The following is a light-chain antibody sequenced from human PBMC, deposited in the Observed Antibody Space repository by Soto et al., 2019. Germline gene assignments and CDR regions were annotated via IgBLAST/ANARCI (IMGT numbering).Light chain of an antibody. V-gene: IGKV1-33*01. Sequence: DIQMTQSPSSLSASVGDRVTITCQASQDISNYLNWYQQKPGKAPKLLIYDASNLETGVPSRFSGSGSGTDFTFTISSLQPEDIATYYCQQYDNLPLSGITFGPGTKLDIK. CDR2: DAS. CDR3: QQYDNLPLSGIT. CDR1: QDISNY. J-gene: IGKJ3*01.